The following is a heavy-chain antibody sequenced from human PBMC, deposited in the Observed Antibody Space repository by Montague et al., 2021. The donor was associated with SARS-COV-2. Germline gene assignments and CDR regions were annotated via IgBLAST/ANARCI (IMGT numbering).Heavy chain of an antibody. CDR2: IYYSGST. Sequence: TLSLTCTVSGGSISSGGYYWSWIRQHPGKGLEWIGYIYYSGSTYYNPSLKSRVTISVDTPKNQFSLKLSSVTAADTAVYYCAREDIVVVPAAIDAGSYYYYMDVWGKGTTVTVSS. D-gene: IGHD2-2*02. CDR1: GGSISSGGYY. J-gene: IGHJ6*03. V-gene: IGHV4-31*03. CDR3: AREDIVVVPAAIDAGSYYYYMDV.